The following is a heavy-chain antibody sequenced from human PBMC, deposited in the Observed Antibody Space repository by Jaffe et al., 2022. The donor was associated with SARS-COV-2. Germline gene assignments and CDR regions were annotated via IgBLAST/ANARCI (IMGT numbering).Heavy chain of an antibody. CDR1: GGSISSYY. V-gene: IGHV4-59*01. D-gene: IGHD5-12*01. CDR2: IYYSGST. J-gene: IGHJ4*02. Sequence: QVQLQESGPGLVKPSETLSLTCTVSGGSISSYYWSWIRQPPGKGLEWIGYIYYSGSTNYNPSLKSRVTISVDTSKNQFSLKLSSVTAADTAVYYCARGLGMATIAFDYWGQGTLVTVSS. CDR3: ARGLGMATIAFDY.